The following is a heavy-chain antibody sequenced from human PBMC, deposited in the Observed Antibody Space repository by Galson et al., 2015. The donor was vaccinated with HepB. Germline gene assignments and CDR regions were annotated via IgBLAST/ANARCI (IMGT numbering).Heavy chain of an antibody. CDR1: GFTFSSYA. J-gene: IGHJ1*01. CDR2: ISGSGGST. Sequence: SLRLSCAASGFTFSSYAMSWVRQAPGKGLEWVSAISGSGGSTYYADSVKGRFTISRDNSKNTLYLQMNSLRAEDTAVYYCAKDTYDSSGNLEYFQHWGQGTLVTVSS. V-gene: IGHV3-23*01. CDR3: AKDTYDSSGNLEYFQH. D-gene: IGHD3-22*01.